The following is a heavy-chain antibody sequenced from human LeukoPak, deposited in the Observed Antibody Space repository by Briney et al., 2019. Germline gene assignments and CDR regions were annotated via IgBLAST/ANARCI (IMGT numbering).Heavy chain of an antibody. CDR3: ARGPYYYDSSGYYPLDY. V-gene: IGHV1-69*13. Sequence: WASVKVSCKASGGTFSSYAISWVRQAPGQGLEWMGGIIPIFGTANYAQKFQGRVTITADESTSTAYMELSSLRSEDTAVYYCARGPYYYDSSGYYPLDYWGQGTLVTVSS. CDR1: GGTFSSYA. D-gene: IGHD3-22*01. J-gene: IGHJ4*02. CDR2: IIPIFGTA.